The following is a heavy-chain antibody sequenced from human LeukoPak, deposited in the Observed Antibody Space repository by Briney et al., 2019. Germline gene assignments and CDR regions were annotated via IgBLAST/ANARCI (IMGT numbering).Heavy chain of an antibody. CDR2: IYYSGST. CDR1: GGSISSGGYY. Sequence: KPSETLSLTCTVSGGSISSGGYYWSWIRQHPGKGLEWIGYIYYSGSTYYNPSLKSQVTISVDTSKNQFSLKLSSVTAADTAVYYCARGKRSGYYFDYWGQGTLVTVSS. CDR3: ARGKRSGYYFDY. V-gene: IGHV4-31*01. J-gene: IGHJ4*02. D-gene: IGHD3-22*01.